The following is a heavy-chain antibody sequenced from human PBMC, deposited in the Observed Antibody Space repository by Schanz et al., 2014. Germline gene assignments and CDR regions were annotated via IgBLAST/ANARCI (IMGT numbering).Heavy chain of an antibody. Sequence: QVQLVQSGAEVKKPGASVKVSCKASGYTFTSYSIHWVRQAPGQGLEWMGWINGYNGHTLYAQKFQGRVTMTTDTSTSTSYMELTSLRFDDTAVYYCARDQSPYTNSSDVRYFDYWGQGSLXTVSS. CDR1: GYTFTSYS. D-gene: IGHD6-6*01. J-gene: IGHJ4*02. V-gene: IGHV1-18*01. CDR2: INGYNGHT. CDR3: ARDQSPYTNSSDVRYFDY.